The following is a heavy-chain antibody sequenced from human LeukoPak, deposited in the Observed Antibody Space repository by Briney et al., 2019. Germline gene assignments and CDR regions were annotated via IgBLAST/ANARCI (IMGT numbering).Heavy chain of an antibody. CDR2: IYSSGTT. D-gene: IGHD1-26*01. J-gene: IGHJ4*02. V-gene: IGHV4-4*07. Sequence: PSETLSLTCTVSGGSINSYYWSWIRQPAGKGLEWIGRIYSSGTTNYNPSLKSRVTMSVDTSKNQLSLKLSSVIAADTAVYYCARELGGSYNDYWGQGTPVTVSS. CDR3: ARELGGSYNDY. CDR1: GGSINSYY.